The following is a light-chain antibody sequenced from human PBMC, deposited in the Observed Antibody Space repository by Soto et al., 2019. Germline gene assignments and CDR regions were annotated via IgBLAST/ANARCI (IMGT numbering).Light chain of an antibody. CDR1: SSDVGGYNY. Sequence: QSALTQPASVSGSPGQSITISCTGTSSDVGGYNYVSWYQQQSGKAPKLMIHEVSNRPSGVSNRFSGSKSGNTASLTISGLQAEDEADDYCSSYTSSRAYVFGIGTKVTVL. CDR3: SSYTSSRAYV. J-gene: IGLJ1*01. CDR2: EVS. V-gene: IGLV2-14*01.